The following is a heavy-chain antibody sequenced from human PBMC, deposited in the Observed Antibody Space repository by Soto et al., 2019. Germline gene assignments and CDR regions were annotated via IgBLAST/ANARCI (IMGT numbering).Heavy chain of an antibody. CDR2: FDPEEDET. D-gene: IGHD3-16*02. J-gene: IGHJ4*02. CDR3: ATDYRGPYNDHRDS. V-gene: IGHV1-24*01. CDR1: GYTLTDLS. Sequence: ASVKVSCKVSGYTLTDLSIHWVRQAPGKGLEWMGGFDPEEDETLYAQKFQGRFTMAEDTFTDTVHMELSSLSSEDTAVYYCATDYRGPYNDHRDSWGQGTLVTVSS.